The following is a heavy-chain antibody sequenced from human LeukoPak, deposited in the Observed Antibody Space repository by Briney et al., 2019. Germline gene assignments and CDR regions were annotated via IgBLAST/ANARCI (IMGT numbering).Heavy chain of an antibody. CDR3: ARDLRITIFGVVILNSLGGY. Sequence: ASVKVSCKASGYTFTSYYMHWVRQAPGQGLEWMGIINPSGGSTSYAQKFQGRVTMTRDTSTSTVYMELSSLRSEDTAVYYCARDLRITIFGVVILNSLGGYWGQGTLVTVSS. V-gene: IGHV1-46*01. CDR2: INPSGGST. D-gene: IGHD3-3*01. CDR1: GYTFTSYY. J-gene: IGHJ4*02.